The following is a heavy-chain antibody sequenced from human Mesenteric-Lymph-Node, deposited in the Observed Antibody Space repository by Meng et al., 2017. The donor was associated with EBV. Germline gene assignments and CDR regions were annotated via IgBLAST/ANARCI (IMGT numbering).Heavy chain of an antibody. CDR3: TRVRRITWFSELVSDS. D-gene: IGHD3-10*01. CDR1: GYTFTIYV. CDR2: INADNVDT. V-gene: IGHV1-3*01. Sequence: HILQPGAGGKKPRASLKVSCQASGYTFTIYVLHWIRQAPGQRHEWMGWINADNVDTKYSPSFQGRLTITRDTSAGTTSMELGSLKSEDTAVYFCTRVRRITWFSELVSDSWGQGTLVTVSS. J-gene: IGHJ4*02.